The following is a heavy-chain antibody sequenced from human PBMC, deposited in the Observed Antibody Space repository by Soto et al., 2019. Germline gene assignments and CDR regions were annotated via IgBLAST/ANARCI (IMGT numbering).Heavy chain of an antibody. D-gene: IGHD6-19*01. J-gene: IGHJ4*02. CDR3: AKPRGSGWYLAD. CDR1: GFTFSSYA. CDR2: ISGSGGST. V-gene: IGHV3-23*01. Sequence: EVQLLESGGGLVQAGGSLRLSCAASGFTFSSYAMSWVRQAPGKGLEWVSAISGSGGSTYYADSVKGRFTISRDNSKNMLYLQMNSLRAEDTAVYYCAKPRGSGWYLADWGQGTLVTVSS.